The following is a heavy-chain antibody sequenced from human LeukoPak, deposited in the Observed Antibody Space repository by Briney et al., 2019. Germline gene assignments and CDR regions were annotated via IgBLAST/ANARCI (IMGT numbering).Heavy chain of an antibody. Sequence: SGTLSLTCAVSGGSISSSNWWSWVRQPPGKGLEWIGEIYHSGSTNYNPSLKSRVTISVDKSKNQFSLKLSSVTAADTAVHYCARAYCSSTSCYAGVDYWGQGTLVTVSS. D-gene: IGHD2-2*01. CDR3: ARAYCSSTSCYAGVDY. J-gene: IGHJ4*02. CDR2: IYHSGST. V-gene: IGHV4-4*02. CDR1: GGSISSSNW.